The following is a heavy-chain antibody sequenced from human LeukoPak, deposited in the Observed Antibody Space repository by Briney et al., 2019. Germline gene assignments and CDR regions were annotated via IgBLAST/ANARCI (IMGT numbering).Heavy chain of an antibody. J-gene: IGHJ4*02. CDR3: ARQSLIVQVPAARALLDY. V-gene: IGHV4-39*01. Sequence: PSETLSLTCTVSGDSISSSIFYWGWIRQPPGKGLEWIGNIYHSGNTYYNPSLKSRVTISVDTSKNQFSLKLTSATAADTAVYYCARQSLIVQVPAARALLDYWGQGTLVTVSS. D-gene: IGHD2-2*01. CDR1: GDSISSSIFY. CDR2: IYHSGNT.